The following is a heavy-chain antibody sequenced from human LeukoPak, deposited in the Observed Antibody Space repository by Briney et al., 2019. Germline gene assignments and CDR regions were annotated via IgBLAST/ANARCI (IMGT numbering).Heavy chain of an antibody. CDR3: ARDPVLLWFGEYDAFDI. Sequence: PSETLSLTCTVSGGSISSYYWGWIRQPPGKGLEWIGSIYYSGSTYYNPSLKSRVTISVDTSKNQFSLKLSSVTAADTAVYYCARDPVLLWFGEYDAFDIWGQGTMVTVSS. CDR1: GGSISSYY. V-gene: IGHV4-39*07. D-gene: IGHD3-10*01. CDR2: IYYSGST. J-gene: IGHJ3*02.